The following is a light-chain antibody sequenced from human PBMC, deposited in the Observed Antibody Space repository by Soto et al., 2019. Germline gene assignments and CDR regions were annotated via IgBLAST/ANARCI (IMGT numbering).Light chain of an antibody. J-gene: IGKJ4*01. Sequence: DIQMTQSPSTLSASVGDRVTITCRASQSISISLAWYQQKPGKAPKVLIYAASSLESGVPLRFSGNGSGTEFTLTISSLQPDDFATYYCQQYSSNSFFGGGTKVDI. CDR1: QSISIS. CDR2: AAS. V-gene: IGKV1-5*01. CDR3: QQYSSNSF.